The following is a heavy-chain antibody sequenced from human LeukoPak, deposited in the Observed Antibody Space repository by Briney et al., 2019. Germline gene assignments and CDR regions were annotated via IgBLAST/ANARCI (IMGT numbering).Heavy chain of an antibody. CDR1: GYTFTTYA. V-gene: IGHV1-18*01. J-gene: IGHJ3*02. Sequence: ASVKVSCKTSGYTFTTYAISWVRQAPGQGLEWMGWISVDSGNTNYAQKLQGRVTMTTDTSTSTAYMELSSLRSEGTAVYYCARGQILVGAFDIWGQGTMVTVSS. CDR3: ARGQILVGAFDI. D-gene: IGHD2-21*01. CDR2: ISVDSGNT.